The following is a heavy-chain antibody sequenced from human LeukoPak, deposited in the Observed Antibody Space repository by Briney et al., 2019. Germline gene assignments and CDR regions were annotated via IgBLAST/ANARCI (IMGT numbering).Heavy chain of an antibody. Sequence: SQTLSLTCTVSGGSISSGDYYWSWIRQPPGKGLEWIGYIYYSGSTYYNPSLKSRVTISVDTSKNQFSLKLSSVTAADTAVYYCARLNPLTTVVTTSGGFDYWGQGTLVTVSS. CDR2: IYYSGST. CDR3: ARLNPLTTVVTTSGGFDY. J-gene: IGHJ4*02. D-gene: IGHD4-23*01. CDR1: GGSISSGDYY. V-gene: IGHV4-30-4*08.